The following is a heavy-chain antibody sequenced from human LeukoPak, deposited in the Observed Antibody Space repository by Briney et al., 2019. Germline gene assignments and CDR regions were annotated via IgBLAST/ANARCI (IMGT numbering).Heavy chain of an antibody. J-gene: IGHJ4*02. V-gene: IGHV1-46*01. CDR1: GYTFTSYY. D-gene: IGHD4-17*01. CDR2: INPSGGST. Sequence: GASVKVSCKASGYTFTSYYMHWVRQAPGQGLEWMGIINPSGGSTSYAQKFQGRVTMTRDTSTSTAYMELSRLTSDDTAVYYCAGGQNNDYGDYDGWGHWGQGTLVTVSS. CDR3: AGGQNNDYGDYDGWGH.